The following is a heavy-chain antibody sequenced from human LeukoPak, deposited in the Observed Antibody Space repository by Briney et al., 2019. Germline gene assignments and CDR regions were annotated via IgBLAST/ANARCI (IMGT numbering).Heavy chain of an antibody. CDR1: GFTFSSYS. Sequence: PGGSLRLSCAASGFTFSSYSMNWVRQAPGKGLEWVLSISSSSSYIYYADSVKGRFTISRDNAKNSLYLQMNSLRAEDTAVYYCARDLGGDYDILTGYYTDGYYYYGMDVWGQGTTVTVSS. CDR2: ISSSSSYI. V-gene: IGHV3-21*01. J-gene: IGHJ6*02. CDR3: ARDLGGDYDILTGYYTDGYYYYGMDV. D-gene: IGHD3-9*01.